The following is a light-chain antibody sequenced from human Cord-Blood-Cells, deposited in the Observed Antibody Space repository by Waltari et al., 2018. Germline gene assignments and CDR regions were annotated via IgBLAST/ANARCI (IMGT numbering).Light chain of an antibody. CDR1: QSVSSSY. Sequence: EIVLTQSPGTLSWSPGERATLACRASQSVSSSYLAWYQQKPGQAPRLLIYGASSRATGIPDRFSGSGSGTDFTLNSRRLEPEDFEVYYCQPYGSSPRTFGQGTKVEI. CDR2: GAS. J-gene: IGKJ1*01. V-gene: IGKV3-20*01. CDR3: QPYGSSPRT.